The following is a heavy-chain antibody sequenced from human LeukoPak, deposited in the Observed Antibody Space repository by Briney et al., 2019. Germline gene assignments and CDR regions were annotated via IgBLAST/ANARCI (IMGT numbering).Heavy chain of an antibody. V-gene: IGHV4-39*01. Sequence: PSETLSLTCTVSGGSISRSSYYWDWIRQPPGKGLEWIGSIYYTGSTYYKPSLKSRVTISVETSKNQFSLKLSSVTAADTAMYYCARGRYYGSGSYYFSFNWFDPWGQGTLVTVSS. CDR2: IYYTGST. CDR1: GGSISRSSYY. J-gene: IGHJ5*02. D-gene: IGHD3-10*01. CDR3: ARGRYYGSGSYYFSFNWFDP.